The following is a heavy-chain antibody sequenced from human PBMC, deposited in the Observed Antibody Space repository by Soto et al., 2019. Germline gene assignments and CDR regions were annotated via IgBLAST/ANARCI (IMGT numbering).Heavy chain of an antibody. CDR2: IYPSDSDT. CDR3: ARHGFYGDYSSNYFDP. V-gene: IGHV5-51*01. D-gene: IGHD4-17*01. CDR1: GYSFTNYL. Sequence: PGESLKISCKGSGYSFTNYLIAWVRQMPGKGLEYMGIIYPSDSDTRYSPSFQGQVTISADKSISTAYLQWSSLKASDTAIYYCARHGFYGDYSSNYFDPWGQGTLVTVSS. J-gene: IGHJ5*02.